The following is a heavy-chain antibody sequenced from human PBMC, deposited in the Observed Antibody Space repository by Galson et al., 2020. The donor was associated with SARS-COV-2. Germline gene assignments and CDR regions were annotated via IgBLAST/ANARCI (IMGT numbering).Heavy chain of an antibody. V-gene: IGHV3-30-3*01. J-gene: IGHJ4*02. CDR3: ARGPGHYFDY. CDR1: GFTFSSYA. CDR2: ISCDGSNK. Sequence: TGRSMRLSCAASGFTFSSYAMHWVRKAPGKGLEWVAVISCDGSNKYYADSVQGRFTISRDNSKNTLYLQMNSLRAVDTAVYYCARGPGHYFDYWCQGTLVTVSS.